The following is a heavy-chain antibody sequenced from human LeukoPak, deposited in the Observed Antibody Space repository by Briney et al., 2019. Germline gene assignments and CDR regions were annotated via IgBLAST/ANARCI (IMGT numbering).Heavy chain of an antibody. Sequence: QSGGSLRLSCAASGFSVSSNYMNWVRQAPGKGLEWVSYISSSGSTIYYADSVKGRFTISRDNAKNSLYLQMNSLRAEDTAVYYCARGDNKVDDPPHDDYWGQGTLVTVSS. CDR2: ISSSGSTI. J-gene: IGHJ4*02. CDR3: ARGDNKVDDPPHDDY. D-gene: IGHD1-1*01. CDR1: GFSVSSNY. V-gene: IGHV3-48*03.